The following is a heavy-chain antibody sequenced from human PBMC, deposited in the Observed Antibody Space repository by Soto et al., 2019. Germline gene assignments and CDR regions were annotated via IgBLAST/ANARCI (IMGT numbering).Heavy chain of an antibody. J-gene: IGHJ3*02. Sequence: QVQLVESGGGVVQPGRSLRLSCAASGFTFSSYGMHWVRQAPGKGLEWVAVISYDGSNKYYADSMKGRFTISRDNSKNTLYLQMNSLRAEDTAVYYCAKDVLLWFGEPGGAFDIWGQGTMVTVSS. CDR1: GFTFSSYG. CDR2: ISYDGSNK. V-gene: IGHV3-30*18. D-gene: IGHD3-10*01. CDR3: AKDVLLWFGEPGGAFDI.